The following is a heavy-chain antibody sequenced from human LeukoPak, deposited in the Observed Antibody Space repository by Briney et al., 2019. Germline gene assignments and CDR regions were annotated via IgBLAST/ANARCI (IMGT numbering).Heavy chain of an antibody. Sequence: GGSLRLSCAASGFTFSSYGMHWVRQAPGKGLEWVAFIRYDGSNKYYADSVKGRFTISRDNSKNTLNLQMNSLRAEDTAVYYCARVLRYCSGGNCYSGGLGYMDVWGKGTTVTISS. V-gene: IGHV3-30*02. CDR3: ARVLRYCSGGNCYSGGLGYMDV. D-gene: IGHD2-15*01. CDR2: IRYDGSNK. CDR1: GFTFSSYG. J-gene: IGHJ6*03.